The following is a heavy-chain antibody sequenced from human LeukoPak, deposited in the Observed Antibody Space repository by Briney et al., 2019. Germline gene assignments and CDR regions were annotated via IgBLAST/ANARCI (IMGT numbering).Heavy chain of an antibody. V-gene: IGHV3-53*01. D-gene: IGHD5-18*01. CDR3: ARAEIYSPGFYYGMDV. Sequence: GSLRLSCAASGFTVSSNYMSWVRQAPGKGLEWVSVIYSGGSTYYADSVKGRFTISRDNSKNTLYLQMNSLGAEDTAVYYCARAEIYSPGFYYGMDVWGQGTTVTVSS. CDR1: GFTVSSNY. J-gene: IGHJ6*02. CDR2: IYSGGST.